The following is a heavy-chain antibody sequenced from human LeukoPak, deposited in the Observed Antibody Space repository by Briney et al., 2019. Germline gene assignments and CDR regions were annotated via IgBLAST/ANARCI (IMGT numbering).Heavy chain of an antibody. Sequence: GSGXXFTSXXIGGVRQLPXXXREGMGIIYAGESDKRYSPSFQGQVTISADKSISTAYPQWSSLKASDTAMYYCARHRAHSSGWYDLDYWGQGTLVTVSS. CDR3: ARHRAHSSGWYDLDY. V-gene: IGHV5-51*01. D-gene: IGHD6-19*01. CDR1: GXXFTSXX. J-gene: IGHJ4*02. CDR2: IYAGESDK.